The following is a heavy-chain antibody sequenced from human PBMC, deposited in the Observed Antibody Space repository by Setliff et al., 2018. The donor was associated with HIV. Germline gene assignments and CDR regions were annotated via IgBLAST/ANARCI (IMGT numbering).Heavy chain of an antibody. V-gene: IGHV1-2*02. CDR3: ARNPIQIKRWSPGETWFDT. J-gene: IGHJ5*02. Sequence: ASVKVSCKASGYTLTDYYMHWVRQVPGRGLEWMGWIMPNSGGTDYAQKFRGRITMSRDTSLITRHRDRPGTTVYMELARLTSDDTAIYYCARNPIQIKRWSPGETWFDTWGQGTVGTSPQ. CDR1: GYTLTDYY. D-gene: IGHD7-27*01. CDR2: IMPNSGGT.